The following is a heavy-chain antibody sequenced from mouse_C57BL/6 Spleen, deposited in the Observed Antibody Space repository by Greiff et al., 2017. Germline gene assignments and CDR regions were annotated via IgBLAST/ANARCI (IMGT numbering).Heavy chain of an antibody. Sequence: VQLQQSGAELVKPGASVKLSCTASGFNIKDYYMHWVKQRTEQGLAWIGRIDPEDGETKYAPKFPGQAPITADTSSNTAYLQLSSLTSEDTAVYYCARFYSNYDPYYAMDYWGQGTSVTVSS. CDR3: ARFYSNYDPYYAMDY. J-gene: IGHJ4*01. CDR2: IDPEDGET. CDR1: GFNIKDYY. D-gene: IGHD2-5*01. V-gene: IGHV14-2*01.